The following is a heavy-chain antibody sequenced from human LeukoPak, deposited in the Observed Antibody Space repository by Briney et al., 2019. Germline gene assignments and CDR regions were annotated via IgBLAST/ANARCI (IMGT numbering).Heavy chain of an antibody. Sequence: PSETLSLTCAVYGGSFSGYYWSWIRQPPGKGLEWIGEINHSGSTNYNPSLKSRVTISVDTSKNQFSLKLSSVTAADTAVYYCARDNGYSYGYAWFDPWGQGTLVTVSS. V-gene: IGHV4-34*01. D-gene: IGHD5-18*01. CDR1: GGSFSGYY. CDR2: INHSGST. J-gene: IGHJ5*02. CDR3: ARDNGYSYGYAWFDP.